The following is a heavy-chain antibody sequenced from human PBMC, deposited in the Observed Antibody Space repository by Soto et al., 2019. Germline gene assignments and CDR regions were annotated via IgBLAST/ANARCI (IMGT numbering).Heavy chain of an antibody. J-gene: IGHJ4*02. D-gene: IGHD6-19*01. CDR2: IIPIFGTA. Sequence: SVKVPCKASGGTFSSYAISWVRQAPGQGLEWMGGIIPIFGTANDAQKFQGRVTITADKSTSTAYMELSSLSSEDTAVYYCARVRSSGWYVDYWGQGTLVTVSS. CDR3: ARVRSSGWYVDY. CDR1: GGTFSSYA. V-gene: IGHV1-69*06.